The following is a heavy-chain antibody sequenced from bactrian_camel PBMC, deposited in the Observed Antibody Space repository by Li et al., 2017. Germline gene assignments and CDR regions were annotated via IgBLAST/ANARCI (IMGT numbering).Heavy chain of an antibody. CDR3: ATQGDVYWYIDY. V-gene: IGHV3S25*01. J-gene: IGHJ4*01. Sequence: QMQLVESGGDLVQPGGSLTLSCTASGFTFSGYWMYWVRQTPAKGLEWVLGVASNGGSTEYADSIVGRFTISRDNAKNTVYLQTSRLNPEDTALYRCATQGDVYWYIDYWGQGTQVTVS. CDR2: VASNGGST. CDR1: GFTFSGYW. D-gene: IGHD3*01.